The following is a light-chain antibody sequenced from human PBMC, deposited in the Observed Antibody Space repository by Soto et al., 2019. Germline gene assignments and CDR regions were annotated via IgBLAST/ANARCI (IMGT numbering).Light chain of an antibody. CDR1: SSDVGAYNY. CDR3: CSYAGSYDYV. V-gene: IGLV2-11*01. J-gene: IGLJ1*01. CDR2: DVN. Sequence: QSVLTQPRSVSGPPGQSVTISCTGSSSDVGAYNYVSWYQHNTGKAPKLLIYDVNKRPSGVPDRFSGSKFGNTASLTTSGLQADDEATFYCCSYAGSYDYVFGTGTKVTVL.